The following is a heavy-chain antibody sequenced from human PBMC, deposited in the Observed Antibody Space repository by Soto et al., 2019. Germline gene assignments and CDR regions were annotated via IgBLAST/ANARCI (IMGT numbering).Heavy chain of an antibody. Sequence: GGSLRLSCAASGFSINDYYMSWVRQAPGKGLEWVAYISSSGGTIYYVDSVRGRFTISRDDAKNSLYLQMNSLRAEDTAVYYCARVLAAAGQYHFDYWGQRSLVTVSS. J-gene: IGHJ4*02. D-gene: IGHD6-13*01. V-gene: IGHV3-11*01. CDR2: ISSSGGTI. CDR1: GFSINDYY. CDR3: ARVLAAAGQYHFDY.